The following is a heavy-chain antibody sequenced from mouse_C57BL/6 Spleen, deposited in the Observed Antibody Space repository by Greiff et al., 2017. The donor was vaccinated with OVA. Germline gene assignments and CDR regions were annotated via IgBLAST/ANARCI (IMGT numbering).Heavy chain of an antibody. J-gene: IGHJ4*01. CDR1: GYTFTDYN. CDR2: INPNNGGT. Sequence: EVQLQQSGPELVKPGASVKIPCKASGYTFTDYNMDWVKQRHGQSLEWIGDINPNNGGTIYNQKFKGKATLTVDKSSSTAYMELRSLTSEDTAVYYCARAGYYAMDYWGQGTSVTVSS. CDR3: ARAGYYAMDY. D-gene: IGHD3-3*01. V-gene: IGHV1-18*01.